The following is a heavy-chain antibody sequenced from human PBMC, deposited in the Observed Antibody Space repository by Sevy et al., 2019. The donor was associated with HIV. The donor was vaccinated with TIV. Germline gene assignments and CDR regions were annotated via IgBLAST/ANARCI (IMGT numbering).Heavy chain of an antibody. Sequence: ASVKVSCKASGYTFTGYYMHWVRQAPGQGLEWMGWINPNSGGTNYAQKFQGRVTMTRDTSISTAYMELGRLRSDDTAVYYCAREKIVGATPAFDIWGQGTMVTVSS. CDR2: INPNSGGT. J-gene: IGHJ3*02. CDR3: AREKIVGATPAFDI. V-gene: IGHV1-2*02. D-gene: IGHD1-26*01. CDR1: GYTFTGYY.